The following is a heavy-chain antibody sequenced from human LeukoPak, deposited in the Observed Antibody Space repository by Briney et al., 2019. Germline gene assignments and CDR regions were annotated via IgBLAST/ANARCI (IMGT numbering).Heavy chain of an antibody. D-gene: IGHD2-8*01. CDR3: AHFGVTDAFDI. J-gene: IGHJ3*02. V-gene: IGHV2-5*02. Sequence: TLSLTCTVSGGSISSHYWSWIRQPPGKALEWLALIYWDDDKRYSPSLKSRLTITKDTSKNQVVLTMTNMDPVDTATYYCAHFGVTDAFDIWGQGTMVTVSS. CDR2: IYWDDDK. CDR1: GGSISSHYWS.